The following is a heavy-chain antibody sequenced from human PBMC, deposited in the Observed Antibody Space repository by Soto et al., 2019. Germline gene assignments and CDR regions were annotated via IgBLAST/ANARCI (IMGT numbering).Heavy chain of an antibody. CDR2: INAGNGNT. CDR1: GYTFTSYA. D-gene: IGHD3-10*01. J-gene: IGHJ3*02. CDR3: ARDRITMVRGVIITEGGAFDI. V-gene: IGHV1-3*01. Sequence: ASVKVSCKASGYTFTSYAMHWVRQAPGQRLEWMGWINAGNGNTKYSQKFQGRVTITRDTSASTAYMELSSLRSEDTAVYYCARDRITMVRGVIITEGGAFDIWGQGTMVTVSS.